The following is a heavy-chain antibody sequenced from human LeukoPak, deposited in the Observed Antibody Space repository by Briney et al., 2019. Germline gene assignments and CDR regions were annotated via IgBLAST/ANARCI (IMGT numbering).Heavy chain of an antibody. D-gene: IGHD3-10*01. Sequence: GGSLRFSCAASGFTFSNYWMGWVRQAPGKGLEWVSIISLDGSTEFYADSVKGRFTISRDTASNTMHLEMNNLRIEDTAVYYCMRDYMGWFDPWGQGSLVTVSS. CDR2: ISLDGSTE. CDR1: GFTFSNYW. J-gene: IGHJ5*02. V-gene: IGHV3-30-3*01. CDR3: MRDYMGWFDP.